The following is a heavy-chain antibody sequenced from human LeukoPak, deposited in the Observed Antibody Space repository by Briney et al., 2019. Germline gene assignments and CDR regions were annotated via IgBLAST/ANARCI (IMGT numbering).Heavy chain of an antibody. Sequence: PGGSLRLSCAASGFTFSTYGMQWVRQAPGRGLESIPYISSSSATIFYADSVKGRFTISRDNAKNSLYLQMNSLRPEDTAVYFCARDRHVPGLYYYYMDVWGKGTTVTVSS. CDR1: GFTFSTYG. CDR2: ISSSSATI. V-gene: IGHV3-48*01. CDR3: ARDRHVPGLYYYYMDV. D-gene: IGHD6-6*01. J-gene: IGHJ6*03.